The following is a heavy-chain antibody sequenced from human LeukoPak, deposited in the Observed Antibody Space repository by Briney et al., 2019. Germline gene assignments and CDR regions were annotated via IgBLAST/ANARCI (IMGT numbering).Heavy chain of an antibody. D-gene: IGHD1-26*01. J-gene: IGHJ4*02. CDR3: AIIVGATPFDY. CDR1: EFTFSSYS. Sequence: GGSLRLSCAASEFTFSSYSMNWVRQAPGKGLEWVSSVSSSSSYIYYADSVKGRFTISRDNAKNSLYLQMNSLRAEDTAVYYCAIIVGATPFDYWDQGTLVTVSS. CDR2: VSSSSSYI. V-gene: IGHV3-21*01.